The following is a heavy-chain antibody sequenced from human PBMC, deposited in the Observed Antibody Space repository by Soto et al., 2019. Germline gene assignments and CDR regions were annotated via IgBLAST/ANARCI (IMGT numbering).Heavy chain of an antibody. V-gene: IGHV3-33*01. CDR2: IWYDGSNK. J-gene: IGHJ4*02. CDR3: ARGVYGDFAYYFDC. Sequence: QVQLVESGGGVVQPGRSLRLSCAASGFTCSSYGMHWVRQAPGKGLEWVAVIWYDGSNKYYADSVKGRFTISRDNSKNTLYLQMNSLRAEDTAVYYCARGVYGDFAYYFDCWGQGTLVTVSS. CDR1: GFTCSSYG. D-gene: IGHD4-17*01.